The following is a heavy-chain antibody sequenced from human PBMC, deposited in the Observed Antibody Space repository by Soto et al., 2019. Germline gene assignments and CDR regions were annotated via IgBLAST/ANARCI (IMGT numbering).Heavy chain of an antibody. CDR2: ISFDGKDI. CDR1: EFSFSSYA. Sequence: QVHLVESGGGVGQPGGSLRLACAASEFSFSSYAMHWIRQAPGKGLEWVAVISFDGKDISYSDSVKGRFTISRDKSKNTLYLQMDSLRPEDTGVYFCAKESLDYFDSGRFYAPAFDHWGQGTLVTVSS. CDR3: AKESLDYFDSGRFYAPAFDH. V-gene: IGHV3-30*18. D-gene: IGHD3-10*01. J-gene: IGHJ4*02.